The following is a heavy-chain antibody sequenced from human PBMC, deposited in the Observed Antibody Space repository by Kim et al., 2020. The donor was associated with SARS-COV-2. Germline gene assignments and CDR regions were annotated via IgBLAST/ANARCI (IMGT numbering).Heavy chain of an antibody. CDR3: ARGVYSCSWYIPWARGFDY. CDR1: GFTFSSYW. Sequence: GGSLRLSCAASGFTFSSYWMSWVRQAPGKGLEWVANIKQDGSEKYYVDSVKGRFTISRDNAKNSLYLQMNSLRAEDTAVYYCARGVYSCSWYIPWARGFDYWCQGTLVTVSS. V-gene: IGHV3-7*03. D-gene: IGHD6-13*01. J-gene: IGHJ4*02. CDR2: IKQDGSEK.